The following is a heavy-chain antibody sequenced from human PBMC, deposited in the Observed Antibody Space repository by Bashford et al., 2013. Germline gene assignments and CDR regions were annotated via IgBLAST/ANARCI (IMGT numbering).Heavy chain of an antibody. CDR1: GFTFSSYA. D-gene: IGHD6-13*01. CDR3: ARRLEAYSSSWYGQGNWYFDL. V-gene: IGHV3-30-3*01. Sequence: LRLSCAASGFTFSSYAMHWVRQAPGKGLEWVAVISYDGSNKYYADSVKGRFTISRDNSKNTLYLQMNSLRAEDTAVYYCARRLEAYSSSWYGQGNWYFDLWGRGTLVTVSS. CDR2: ISYDGSNK. J-gene: IGHJ2*01.